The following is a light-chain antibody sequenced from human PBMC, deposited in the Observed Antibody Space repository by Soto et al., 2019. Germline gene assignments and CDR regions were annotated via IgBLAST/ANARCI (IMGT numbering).Light chain of an antibody. Sequence: EVVMTQSPATLSMSPGERATLSCRASQSVDSNLAWYQQKPGQAPRLLIYVVSTRATGVPARFRGSGSGTEFTLTISSLQSEDFAVYYCQQYNNWPLTFGGGTKVEIK. CDR2: VVS. CDR3: QQYNNWPLT. V-gene: IGKV3-15*01. J-gene: IGKJ4*01. CDR1: QSVDSN.